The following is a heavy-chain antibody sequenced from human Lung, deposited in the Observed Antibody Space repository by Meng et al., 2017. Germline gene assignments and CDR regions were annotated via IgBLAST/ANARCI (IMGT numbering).Heavy chain of an antibody. CDR3: AREQQWLVQDFDS. V-gene: IGHV1-2*06. Sequence: HAQRGLSGAAGKKPSASAKVSCTASGYTFIDYYMHWVRQAPGQGLEWMGRINPNSGGADYAQKFQGRVTMTRDKSISTAYMELIRLRSDDTAVYYCAREQQWLVQDFDSLGQGTLVTVSS. D-gene: IGHD6-19*01. CDR1: GYTFIDYY. J-gene: IGHJ4*02. CDR2: INPNSGGA.